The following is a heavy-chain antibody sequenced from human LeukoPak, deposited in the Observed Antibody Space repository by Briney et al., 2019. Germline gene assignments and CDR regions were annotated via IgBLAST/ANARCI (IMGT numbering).Heavy chain of an antibody. CDR2: ISAYNGNT. D-gene: IGHD3-16*01. V-gene: IGHV1-18*01. Sequence: ASVKVSCKASGYTFTIYGISWVRQAPGQGLEWLVWISAYNGNTNYVQNLQGRVTMTTDTSTSTVYMELRSLRSDDTDVYYRARDGAERPHYMDVWGKGTTATVSS. J-gene: IGHJ6*03. CDR3: ARDGAERPHYMDV. CDR1: GYTFTIYG.